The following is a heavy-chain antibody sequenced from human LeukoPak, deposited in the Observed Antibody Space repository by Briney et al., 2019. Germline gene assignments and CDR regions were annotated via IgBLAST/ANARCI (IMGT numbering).Heavy chain of an antibody. Sequence: GGSLRLSCAASGFTFSSYSMNWVRQAPGKGLEWVSSISSSSSYIYYADSVKGRFTISRDNAKNSLYLQMNSLRAEDTAVYYCARGDCGSTSCYLFDSWGQGTLVTVSS. J-gene: IGHJ4*02. D-gene: IGHD2-2*01. CDR1: GFTFSSYS. CDR2: ISSSSSYI. V-gene: IGHV3-21*01. CDR3: ARGDCGSTSCYLFDS.